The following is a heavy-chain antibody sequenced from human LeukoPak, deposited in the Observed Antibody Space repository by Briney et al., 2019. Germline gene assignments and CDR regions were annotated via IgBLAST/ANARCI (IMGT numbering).Heavy chain of an antibody. CDR3: ARHDYAEY. CDR2: IHTDGTT. CDR1: GFTVSSDY. J-gene: IGHJ4*02. V-gene: IGHV3-53*01. Sequence: GALRLSCAASGFTVSSDYMTWARQAPGKGLEWVPVIHTDGTTHYADSVKRRFTISRDKSTNTLYLQMDSLRAEDTAVYYCARHDYAEYWGQGTLVTVSS.